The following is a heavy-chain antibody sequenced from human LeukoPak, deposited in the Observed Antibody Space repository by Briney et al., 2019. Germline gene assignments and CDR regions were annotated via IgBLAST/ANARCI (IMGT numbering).Heavy chain of an antibody. J-gene: IGHJ4*02. Sequence: SETLSLTCAVYGGSFSGYYWNWIRQPPGKGLEWIGEINNSGSTSYNPSLKSLVTISVDTSKNQFSLKLSSVTAADTAAYYGARASGYRSGWSWGQGTLVTVSS. V-gene: IGHV4-34*01. D-gene: IGHD6-19*01. CDR3: ARASGYRSGWS. CDR1: GGSFSGYY. CDR2: INNSGST.